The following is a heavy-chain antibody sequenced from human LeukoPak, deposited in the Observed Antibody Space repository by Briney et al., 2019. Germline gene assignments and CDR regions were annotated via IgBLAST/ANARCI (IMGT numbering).Heavy chain of an antibody. V-gene: IGHV3-30*04. CDR2: ISYDGSNK. J-gene: IGHJ6*04. Sequence: PGGSLRLFCAASGFTFSTYAIHWVRRAPGKGLEWVAAISYDGSNKYYADSVKGRFTISRDNSKNTLSLQMNSLRAEDTAVYYCARGALTKIWGRKKGTDVWGKGTTVIVSS. D-gene: IGHD3-16*01. CDR1: GFTFSTYA. CDR3: ARGALTKIWGRKKGTDV.